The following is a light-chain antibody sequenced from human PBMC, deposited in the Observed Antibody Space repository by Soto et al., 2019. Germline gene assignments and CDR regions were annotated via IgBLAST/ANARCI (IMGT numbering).Light chain of an antibody. Sequence: EIVLTQSPATLSLSPGAGAALYGLASRIFSSTYLAWYQQKPGQAPRLLIYGASSRATGIPDRFSGSGSGTDFTLTISRLEPEDFAVYYCQQHGTSPITFGQGTRLEI. CDR2: GAS. CDR3: QQHGTSPIT. J-gene: IGKJ5*01. CDR1: RIFSSTY. V-gene: IGKV3-20*01.